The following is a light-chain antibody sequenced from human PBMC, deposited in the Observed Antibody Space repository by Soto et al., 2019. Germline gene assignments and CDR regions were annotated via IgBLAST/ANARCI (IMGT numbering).Light chain of an antibody. CDR3: QQYDSIPRT. CDR2: GAS. J-gene: IGKJ1*01. Sequence: EIVLTQSPGTLSLSPGESATLSCRASQSLSNNYIAWYQQQPGLAPRLLVYGASSRATGTPDRFSGSGSGTDFTLTISRLEPEDFAVYYCQQYDSIPRTFGQGTKVDIK. V-gene: IGKV3-20*01. CDR1: QSLSNNY.